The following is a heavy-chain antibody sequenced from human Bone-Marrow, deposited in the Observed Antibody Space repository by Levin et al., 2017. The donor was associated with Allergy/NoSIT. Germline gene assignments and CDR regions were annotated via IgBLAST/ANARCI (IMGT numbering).Heavy chain of an antibody. Sequence: GGSLRLSCAASGFTLSDYYMSWIRQAPGKGLEWVSYISSTGRTRYYGDSVKGRFTISRDSAENSLYLQINNLRGEDTAIYYCVRDGRQLATPYYGMDVWGQGTKVTVSS. CDR1: GFTLSDYY. V-gene: IGHV3-11*01. J-gene: IGHJ6*02. CDR2: ISSTGRTR. CDR3: VRDGRQLATPYYGMDV. D-gene: IGHD6-6*01.